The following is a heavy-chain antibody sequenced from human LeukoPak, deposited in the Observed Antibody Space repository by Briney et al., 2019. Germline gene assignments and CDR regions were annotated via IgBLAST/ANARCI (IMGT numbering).Heavy chain of an antibody. V-gene: IGHV4-59*01. CDR2: IYYSGST. CDR3: ARSSGYRGGWFDP. D-gene: IGHD5-12*01. J-gene: IGHJ5*02. CDR1: GGSISSYY. Sequence: SETLSLTCTVSGGSISSYYWSWIRQPPGKGLERIGYIYYSGSTNYNPSLKSRVTISVDTSKNQFSLKLSSVTAADTAVYYCARSSGYRGGWFDPWGQGTLVTVSS.